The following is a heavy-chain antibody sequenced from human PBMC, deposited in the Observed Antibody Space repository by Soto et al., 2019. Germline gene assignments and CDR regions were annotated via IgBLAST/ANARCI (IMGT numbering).Heavy chain of an antibody. Sequence: QVHLVQSGVEVKTPGASVKVSCQASGYTYFTYDISWVRQAPGQGLEWMGWISTYSGDTKYAQKFQGRVTMTTDTSTPTAYLEPRSLRSDDTAVYYCARPHGPTTPENWFDPWGQGTLVTVSS. CDR2: ISTYSGDT. CDR1: GYTYFTYD. D-gene: IGHD5-12*01. V-gene: IGHV1-18*01. CDR3: ARPHGPTTPENWFDP. J-gene: IGHJ5*02.